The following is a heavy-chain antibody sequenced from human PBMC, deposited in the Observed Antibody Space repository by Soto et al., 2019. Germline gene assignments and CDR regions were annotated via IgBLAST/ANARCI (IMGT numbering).Heavy chain of an antibody. Sequence: VSGKASGYTFSSYPTHGLRQAPGKRLDWRGWINAGDGNTKYSQKFQGRVTITRYTSASTAYMELSSLRSEDMAVYYCARDLAHSVVVIPNKAFDIWGQGTMVTVSS. J-gene: IGHJ3*02. V-gene: IGHV1-3*01. CDR3: ARDLAHSVVVIPNKAFDI. D-gene: IGHD3-22*01. CDR1: GYTFSSYP. CDR2: INAGDGNT.